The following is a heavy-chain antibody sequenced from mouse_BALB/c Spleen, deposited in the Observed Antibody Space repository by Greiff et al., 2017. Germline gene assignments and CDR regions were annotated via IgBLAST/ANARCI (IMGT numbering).Heavy chain of an antibody. CDR3: ARGNYYAMDY. Sequence: VQLQQSGAELAKPGASVKMSCKASGYTFTSYWMHWVKQRPGQGLEWIGYINPSTGYTEYNQKFKDKATLTADKSSSTAYMQLSSLTSEDSAVYYCARGNYYAMDYGGQGTSVTVSS. V-gene: IGHV1-7*01. J-gene: IGHJ4*01. CDR2: INPSTGYT. CDR1: GYTFTSYW.